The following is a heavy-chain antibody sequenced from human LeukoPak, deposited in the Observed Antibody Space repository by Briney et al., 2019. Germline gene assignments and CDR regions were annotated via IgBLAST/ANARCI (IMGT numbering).Heavy chain of an antibody. Sequence: GGSLRLSCAASGFTFSSYAMSWVRQAPGKGLEWVGFIRSKTYGGTTEYAASVKGRFTISRDDSKGIAYLQMNSLKTEDTAVYYCTRDQTPYYWGQGTLVTVSS. V-gene: IGHV3-49*04. CDR2: IRSKTYGGTT. CDR3: TRDQTPYY. CDR1: GFTFSSYA. J-gene: IGHJ4*02.